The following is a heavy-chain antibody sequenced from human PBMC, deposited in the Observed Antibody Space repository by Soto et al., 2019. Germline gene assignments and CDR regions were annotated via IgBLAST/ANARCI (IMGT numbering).Heavy chain of an antibody. D-gene: IGHD2-2*01. V-gene: IGHV1-69*01. J-gene: IGHJ5*02. CDR3: ARGVPAALASVCNWFAP. CDR1: GGAFSSYA. CDR2: IVPILRRA. Sequence: QVQLVKSGAEVKKPGSSVKVSCKTSGGAFSSYAISWVRQAPGQGLEWMGGIVPILRRADYAQKIQGRVTVTADEAARTGYMEQTSLRSKDTAVYYCARGVPAALASVCNWFAPWGQGTLVTVSS.